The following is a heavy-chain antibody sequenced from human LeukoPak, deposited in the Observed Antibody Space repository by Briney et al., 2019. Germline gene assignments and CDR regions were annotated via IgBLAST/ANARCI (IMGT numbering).Heavy chain of an antibody. D-gene: IGHD3-9*01. CDR1: GGTFSSYS. CDR2: IIPIFGTT. V-gene: IGHV1-69*05. CDR3: AMGNNFDFFYFDY. Sequence: GASVNVSCKASGGTFSSYSISWVREAPGQGLEWMGGIIPIFGTTKYAQNFQGRVTITTAGSTSTAYMELKSLGSEDTAVYYCAMGNNFDFFYFDYWGQGTLVTVSS. J-gene: IGHJ4*02.